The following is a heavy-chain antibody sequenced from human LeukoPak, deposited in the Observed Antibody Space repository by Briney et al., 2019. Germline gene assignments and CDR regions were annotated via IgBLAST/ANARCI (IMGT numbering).Heavy chain of an antibody. D-gene: IGHD2-15*01. CDR1: GYTFTGYY. CDR3: ARYKYCSGGSCYSAYYYYYYGMDV. V-gene: IGHV1-18*04. J-gene: IGHJ6*02. Sequence: ASVKVSCKASGYTFTGYYMHWVRQAPGQGLEWMGWISAYNGNTNYAQKLQGGVTMTTDTSTSTAYMELRSLRSDDTAVYYCARYKYCSGGSCYSAYYYYYYGMDVWGQGTTVTVSS. CDR2: ISAYNGNT.